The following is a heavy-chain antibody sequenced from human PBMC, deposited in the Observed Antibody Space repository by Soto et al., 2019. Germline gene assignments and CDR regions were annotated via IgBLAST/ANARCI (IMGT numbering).Heavy chain of an antibody. Sequence: GGSLRLSCAASGFTFSSYAMSWVRQAPGKGLEWVSAISGSGGSTYYADSVKGRFTISRDNSKNTLYLQMNSLRAEDTAVYYCAKDIRPRRIIAVAGTNFDYWGQGTLVTVSS. D-gene: IGHD6-19*01. J-gene: IGHJ4*02. CDR1: GFTFSSYA. CDR2: ISGSGGST. CDR3: AKDIRPRRIIAVAGTNFDY. V-gene: IGHV3-23*01.